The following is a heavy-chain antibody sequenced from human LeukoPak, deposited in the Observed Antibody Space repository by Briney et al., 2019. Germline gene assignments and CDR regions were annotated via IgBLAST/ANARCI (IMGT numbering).Heavy chain of an antibody. Sequence: PSETLSPTCAVYGGSLSDYYWSWIRQPPGKGLEWIGYIWYSGFTYYNPSLKSRVTISVDTSKDQFFLKLSSVTAADTAMYYCARVRDWFDPWGQGTLVTVSS. CDR1: GGSLSDYY. CDR3: ARVRDWFDP. J-gene: IGHJ5*02. CDR2: IWYSGFT. D-gene: IGHD4/OR15-4a*01. V-gene: IGHV4-34*01.